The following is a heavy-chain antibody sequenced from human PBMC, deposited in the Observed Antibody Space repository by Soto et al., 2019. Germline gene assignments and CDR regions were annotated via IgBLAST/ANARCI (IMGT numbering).Heavy chain of an antibody. J-gene: IGHJ4*02. V-gene: IGHV1-69*13. CDR1: GGTFSSCA. Sequence: SSVEVSCKNSGGTFSSCAISWVRQAPGQGLEWMGGIIPIFGTANYAQKFQGRVTITADESTSTAYMELSSLRSEDTAVYYCARGSYYDYVWASSMVYWGQGTLVTVSS. D-gene: IGHD3-16*01. CDR2: IIPIFGTA. CDR3: ARGSYYDYVWASSMVY.